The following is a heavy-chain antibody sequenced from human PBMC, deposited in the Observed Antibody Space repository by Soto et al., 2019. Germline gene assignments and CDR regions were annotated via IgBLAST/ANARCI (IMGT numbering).Heavy chain of an antibody. V-gene: IGHV3-11*01. CDR3: ARGGAWVTTTVDY. CDR2: ISSSGSTI. J-gene: IGHJ4*02. CDR1: GFAFSDPY. D-gene: IGHD1-1*01. Sequence: QVQLVESGGGLVKPGGSLRLSCAASGFAFSDPYMSWIRQAPGKGLEWISYISSSGSTIYYADSVKGRFTISRDNAKKSLYLQMDSLTADDTAVYYCARGGAWVTTTVDYWGQGTQVTVSS.